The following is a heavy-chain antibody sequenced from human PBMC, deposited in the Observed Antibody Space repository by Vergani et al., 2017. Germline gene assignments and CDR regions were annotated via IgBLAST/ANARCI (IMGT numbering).Heavy chain of an antibody. CDR1: GGSFSGYY. V-gene: IGHV4-34*01. D-gene: IGHD5-18*01. Sequence: QVQLQQWGAGLLKPSETLSLTCAVYGGSFSGYYWSWIRQPPGKGLEWVGEINHSGSTNYNPSLKSRVTISVDTSKNQFSLKLSSVTAADTAVYYCARRRIRGWFDPWGQGTLVTDSS. CDR3: ARRRIRGWFDP. CDR2: INHSGST. J-gene: IGHJ5*02.